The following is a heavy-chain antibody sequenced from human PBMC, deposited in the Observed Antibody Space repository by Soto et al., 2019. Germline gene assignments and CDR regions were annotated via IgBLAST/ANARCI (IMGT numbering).Heavy chain of an antibody. Sequence: EVRLVESGGGLVQPGGSLRLSCAGSGITFSSAWVTWVRQAPGKGLEWVGRIKTNTDVGTYIDYAAPVKGRFTISRDDPKNTVSLQMNRLQTEDTALYYCTTGHSGTYRSDDAFDLWGQGTVVTVSS. D-gene: IGHD1-26*01. J-gene: IGHJ3*01. CDR3: TTGHSGTYRSDDAFDL. CDR1: GITFSSAW. CDR2: IKTNTDVGTYI. V-gene: IGHV3-15*01.